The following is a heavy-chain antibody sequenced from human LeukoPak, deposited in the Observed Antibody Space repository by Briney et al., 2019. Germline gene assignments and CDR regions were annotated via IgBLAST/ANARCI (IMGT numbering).Heavy chain of an antibody. J-gene: IGHJ6*03. CDR3: ARVYTVMGATTVDHYHYYMDV. V-gene: IGHV4-61*09. Sequence: SETLSLTCTVSGGSIRSGSYYWSWIRQPAGKGLEWIGHIYTRGTTNYNPSVKSRVTVSLDTSKNQISLKLSSVTAAVTAIYYCARVYTVMGATTVDHYHYYMDVWGKGTTVTGSS. CDR2: IYTRGTT. D-gene: IGHD5-18*01. CDR1: GGSIRSGSYY.